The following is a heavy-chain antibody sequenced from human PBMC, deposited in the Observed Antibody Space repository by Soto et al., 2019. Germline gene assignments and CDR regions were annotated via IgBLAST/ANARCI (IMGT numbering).Heavy chain of an antibody. CDR3: TKDHPYGHYYFDY. Sequence: EVQLLESGGGLVQPGGSLRLSCAASGFTFSSYAMNWVRQAPGKGLEWVSTITGGGSSTYYADSVKGRFTISRDNSKNTLYLQMDSLRAEDTAIYYCTKDHPYGHYYFDYWGQGTLFTVSS. V-gene: IGHV3-23*01. CDR2: ITGGGSST. D-gene: IGHD3-10*01. J-gene: IGHJ4*02. CDR1: GFTFSSYA.